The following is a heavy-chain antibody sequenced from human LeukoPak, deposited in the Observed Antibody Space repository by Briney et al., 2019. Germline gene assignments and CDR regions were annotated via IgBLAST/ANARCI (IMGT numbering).Heavy chain of an antibody. CDR1: GLTFSSYA. CDR3: AKGRYVYFLYFAS. CDR2: ISASGGST. V-gene: IGHV3-23*01. J-gene: IGHJ4*02. Sequence: GGSLRLSCAVSGLTFSSYAMSWVRQAPGKGLEWVSGISASGGSTYYADYVKGRFTISRDSSKNTLYLQMNSLRAEDTAVYFCAKGRYVYFLYFASWAQGALVTVPS. D-gene: IGHD2/OR15-2a*01.